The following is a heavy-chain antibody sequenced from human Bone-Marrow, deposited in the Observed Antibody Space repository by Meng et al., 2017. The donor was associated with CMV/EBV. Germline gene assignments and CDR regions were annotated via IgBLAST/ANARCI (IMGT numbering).Heavy chain of an antibody. CDR1: GFTFSSYE. CDR2: NSGGGETK. V-gene: IGHV3-48*03. CDR3: VRTDYGDYGGVFHI. D-gene: IGHD4-17*01. J-gene: IGHJ3*02. Sequence: GGSLRLSCSGSGFTFSSYEINWVRQLSGKGLECVSYNSGGGETKYYAVSVKGRFTISRDNAKNSLFLQMNNLRVEDTAVYYCVRTDYGDYGGVFHIWGQGTKVTVSS.